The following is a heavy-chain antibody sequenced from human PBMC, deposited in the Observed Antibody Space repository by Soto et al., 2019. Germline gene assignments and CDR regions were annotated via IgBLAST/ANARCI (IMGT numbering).Heavy chain of an antibody. CDR3: ARDEGVVFFIRPGGAPPYYHYYLAF. V-gene: IGHV1-69*04. D-gene: IGHD3-3*01. CDR1: GGTFSSYT. Sequence: ASVKVSCKASGGTFSSYTISWVRQAPGQGLEWMGRIIPILGIANYAQKFQGRVTITADKSTSTAYMELSSLRSEDTAVYYCARDEGVVFFIRPGGAPPYYHYYLAFGGKGTTDPVS. CDR2: IIPILGIA. J-gene: IGHJ6*03.